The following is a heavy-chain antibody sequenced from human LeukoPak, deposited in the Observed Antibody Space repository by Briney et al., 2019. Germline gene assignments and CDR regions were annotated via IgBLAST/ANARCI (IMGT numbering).Heavy chain of an antibody. CDR2: IYSGGST. J-gene: IGHJ3*02. D-gene: IGHD6-19*01. CDR3: ARDGSSGSRDAFDI. V-gene: IGHV3-53*01. CDR1: GFTVSSNY. Sequence: GGSLRLSCAASGFTVSSNYMSWVRQAPGKGLEWVSVIYSGGSTYYADSVKGRFTISRDNSKNTLYLQMNSLRAEDAAVYYCARDGSSGSRDAFDIWGQGTMVTVSS.